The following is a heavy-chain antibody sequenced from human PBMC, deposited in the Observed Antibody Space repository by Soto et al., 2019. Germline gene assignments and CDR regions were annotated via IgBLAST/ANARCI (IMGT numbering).Heavy chain of an antibody. J-gene: IGHJ4*02. V-gene: IGHV4-59*08. CDR1: GGSISSYY. D-gene: IGHD2-15*01. Sequence: SETLSLTCTVSGGSISSYYWSWIRQPPGKGLEWIGYIYYSGSTNYNPSLKSRVTISVDTSKNQFSLKLSSVTAADTAVYYCARVYCSGGSCGIDYWGQGTLVTVSS. CDR2: IYYSGST. CDR3: ARVYCSGGSCGIDY.